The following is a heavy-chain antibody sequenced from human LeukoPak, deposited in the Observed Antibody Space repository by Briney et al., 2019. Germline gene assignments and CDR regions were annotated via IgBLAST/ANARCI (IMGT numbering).Heavy chain of an antibody. CDR3: ARGGSYLNAFDI. CDR1: GFTFSDYY. D-gene: IGHD1-26*01. Sequence: PGGSLRLSCAASGFTFSDYYMSWVRQAPGKGLEWVSIIYSGGSTFYADSVKGRFTISRDNSKNTLYLQMNSLRAEDTAVYYCARGGSYLNAFDIWGQGTMVTVSS. V-gene: IGHV3-53*01. J-gene: IGHJ3*02. CDR2: IYSGGST.